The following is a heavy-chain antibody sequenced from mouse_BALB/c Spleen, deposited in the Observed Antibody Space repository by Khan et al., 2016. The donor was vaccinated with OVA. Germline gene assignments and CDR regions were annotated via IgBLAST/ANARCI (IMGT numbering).Heavy chain of an antibody. CDR1: GYTFTNYW. CDR3: ERRGGARAKWDDFDY. V-gene: IGHV1-63*02. Sequence: VKLLESGAELVRPGTSVKMSCKAAGYTFTNYWIGWVKQRPGHGLEWIGDTYPGGGYTNYNEKFKGKATLTADTSSSTAYMQLSGLTSEDSAIYYGERRGGARAKWDDFDYWGQGTTLTVSS. D-gene: IGHD3-1*01. CDR2: TYPGGGYT. J-gene: IGHJ2*01.